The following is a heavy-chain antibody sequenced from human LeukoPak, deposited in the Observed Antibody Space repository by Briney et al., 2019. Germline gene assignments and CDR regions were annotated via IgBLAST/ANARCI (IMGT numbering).Heavy chain of an antibody. D-gene: IGHD7-27*01. Sequence: PGGSLRLSCAASGFTFSSYGMHWVRQSPGKGLEWVAFIRYDGSNKYYADSVKGRFTISRDNSKNTLYLQMNSLRAEDTAVYYCAKPRSGYYYMDVWGKGTTVTISS. J-gene: IGHJ6*03. V-gene: IGHV3-30*02. CDR3: AKPRSGYYYMDV. CDR2: IRYDGSNK. CDR1: GFTFSSYG.